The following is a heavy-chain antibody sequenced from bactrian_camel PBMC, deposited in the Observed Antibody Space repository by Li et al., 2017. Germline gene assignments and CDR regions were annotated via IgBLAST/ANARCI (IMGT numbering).Heavy chain of an antibody. D-gene: IGHD5*01. J-gene: IGHJ6*01. V-gene: IGHV3S9*01. CDR3: AASVGACYGKIDFGSAPSDFRY. CDR2: IDTNGGK. CDR1: GHTRNNYC. Sequence: HVQLVESGGGSVQTGGSLRLSCTVSGHTRNNYCMGWFRQVPANRREGVGVIDTNGGKSYTDSVKGRFTISRGNGKNSLDLQMNNLKPEDTAMYYCAASVGACYGKIDFGSAPSDFRYWGQGTQVTVS.